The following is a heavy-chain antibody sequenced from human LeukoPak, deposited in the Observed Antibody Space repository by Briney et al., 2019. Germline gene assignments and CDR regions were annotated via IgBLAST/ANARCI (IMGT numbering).Heavy chain of an antibody. CDR1: GGSISSYY. J-gene: IGHJ4*02. D-gene: IGHD5-12*01. CDR3: ARYVDIVWLRPYLDY. Sequence: SETLSLTCTVSGGSISSYYWSWIRQPPGKGLEWIGYIYYSGSTNYNPSLKSRVTISVDTSKNQFSLKLSSVTAADTAVYYCARYVDIVWLRPYLDYWGQGTLVTVSS. CDR2: IYYSGST. V-gene: IGHV4-59*01.